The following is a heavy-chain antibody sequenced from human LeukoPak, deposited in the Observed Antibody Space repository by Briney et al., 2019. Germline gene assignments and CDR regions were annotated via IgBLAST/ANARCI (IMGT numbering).Heavy chain of an antibody. CDR1: GFIFRDYY. Sequence: GGSLRLSCVASGFIFRDYYMDWVRQAPGKGPEWVGLIRNKGKSYTTEYAASAKGRFTISRDDSKNSLYLQMNSLKIEDTAVYYCTREIFYRFGSWGQGTLVTVSS. CDR2: IRNKGKSYTT. D-gene: IGHD2/OR15-2a*01. J-gene: IGHJ5*01. CDR3: TREIFYRFGS. V-gene: IGHV3-72*01.